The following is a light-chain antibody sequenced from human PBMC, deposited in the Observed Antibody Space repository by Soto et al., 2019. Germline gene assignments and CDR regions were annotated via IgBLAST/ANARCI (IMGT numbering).Light chain of an antibody. V-gene: IGLV1-51*01. J-gene: IGLJ1*01. CDR1: SSNIGNNY. CDR2: DNN. CDR3: GTWASSLSVRYV. Sequence: QSVLTQPPSVSAAPGQKVTISCSGSSSNIGNNYVSWYQQLPGTAPKLLIYDNNKRPSGIPDRFSGSKSGTSATLGITGLQTGDEADYYCGTWASSLSVRYVFGTGTKVTVL.